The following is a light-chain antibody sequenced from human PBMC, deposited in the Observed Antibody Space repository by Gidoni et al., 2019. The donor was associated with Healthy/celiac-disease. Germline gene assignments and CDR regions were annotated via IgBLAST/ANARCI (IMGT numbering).Light chain of an antibody. J-gene: IGLJ2*01. CDR3: QSADSSGTYVV. V-gene: IGLV3-25*03. Sequence: SYELTQPPTVSVAPGQTARITCYGDALPKQYAYWYQQKPGQAPVLVIYKDSERPSGIPERFSGSSSGTTVTLTSSEVQEEDEDDYYCQSADSSGTYVVFGGGTKLTVL. CDR1: ALPKQY. CDR2: KDS.